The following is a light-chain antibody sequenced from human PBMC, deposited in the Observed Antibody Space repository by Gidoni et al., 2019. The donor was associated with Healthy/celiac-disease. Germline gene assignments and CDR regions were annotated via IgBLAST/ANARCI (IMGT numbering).Light chain of an antibody. J-gene: IGKJ5*01. CDR2: DAS. V-gene: IGKV1-33*01. CDR3: QQGGT. CDR1: QDISNY. Sequence: DIQMTQSPSSLSASVGDRVTITCQASQDISNYLNWYQQKPGKAPKLLIYDASNLETGVPSRFSGSGSGTDFTVTISSLQPEDIATYYCQQGGTFGQXTRLEIK.